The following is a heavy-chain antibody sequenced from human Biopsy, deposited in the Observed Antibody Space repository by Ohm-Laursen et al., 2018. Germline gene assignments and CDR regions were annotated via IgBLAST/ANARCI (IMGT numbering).Heavy chain of an antibody. CDR2: IFYSGST. CDR3: ARDYDTSGYYYVS. J-gene: IGHJ5*02. D-gene: IGHD3-22*01. V-gene: IGHV4-39*02. CDR1: GGSISNNNYY. Sequence: SDTLSLTCTVSGGSISNNNYYWGWIRQPPGKGLEWIGSIFYSGSTHYKPSLKSRVNIYVDTSKNHFSLKLNSMTAADTAVYYCARDYDTSGYYYVSWGQGTLVTVSS.